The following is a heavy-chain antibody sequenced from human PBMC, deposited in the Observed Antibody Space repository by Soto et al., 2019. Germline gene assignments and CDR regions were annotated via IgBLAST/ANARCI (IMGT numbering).Heavy chain of an antibody. V-gene: IGHV4-30-2*01. CDR1: GGSISSGGYS. CDR3: ARAQWDYDILTGRLWGAFNI. D-gene: IGHD3-9*01. CDR2: IYHGGGT. Sequence: QLQLQESGSGLVKPSQTLSLTCAVSGGSISSGGYSWSWIRQPPGKGLEWIGTIYHGGGTYYNPSIESRLTISVDKSRNQFSLKLTSVTAADTAVYYCARAQWDYDILTGRLWGAFNIWGQGTMVTVSS. J-gene: IGHJ3*02.